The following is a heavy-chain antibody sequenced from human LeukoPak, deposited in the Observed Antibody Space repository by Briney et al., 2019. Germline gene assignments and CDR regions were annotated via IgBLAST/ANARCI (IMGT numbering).Heavy chain of an antibody. J-gene: IGHJ4*02. Sequence: ASVKVSCKASGGTFSSYAISWVRQAPGQGLEWMGRIIPILGIANYAQKLQSRVTITADKSTSTAYMELSSLRSEDTAVYYCAREGRPGVDYWGQGTLVTVSS. D-gene: IGHD7-27*01. CDR1: GGTFSSYA. CDR2: IIPILGIA. CDR3: AREGRPGVDY. V-gene: IGHV1-69*04.